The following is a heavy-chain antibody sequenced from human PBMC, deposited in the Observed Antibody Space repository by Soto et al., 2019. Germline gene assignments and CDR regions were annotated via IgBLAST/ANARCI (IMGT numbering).Heavy chain of an antibody. CDR2: IYYSGTA. Sequence: TLSLTCTVSGDSISSSSYYWGWFRQPPGKGLEWIGNIYYSGTAYYTPSLKSRVAMSVDTSKNQFSLKLSSVTAADTAVFYCARLSRRASVPGDYWGQGTLVTVSS. CDR3: ARLSRRASVPGDY. V-gene: IGHV4-39*01. J-gene: IGHJ4*02. CDR1: GDSISSSSYY. D-gene: IGHD6-19*01.